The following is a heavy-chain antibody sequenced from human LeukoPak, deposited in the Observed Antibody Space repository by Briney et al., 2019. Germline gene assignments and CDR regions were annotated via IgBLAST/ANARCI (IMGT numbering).Heavy chain of an antibody. J-gene: IGHJ5*02. D-gene: IGHD2-2*01. CDR3: AKDNPIEKVPGLGPGS. V-gene: IGHV3-30*02. CDR2: IQFHGSDI. Sequence: GGSLRLSCAASGFTFSNSGMHWVRQAPGRGLEWVAFIQFHGSDIFYADSVEGRFTISRDNSKNTLYLQMNSLRPEDTAVYYCAKDNPIEKVPGLGPGSWGQGTLVTVSS. CDR1: GFTFSNSG.